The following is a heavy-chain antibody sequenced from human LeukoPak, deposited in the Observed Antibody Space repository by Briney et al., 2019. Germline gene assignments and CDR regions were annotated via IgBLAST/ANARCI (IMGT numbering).Heavy chain of an antibody. Sequence: GGSLRLSCAASGFSVSNYYMSWVRQPPGKGLEWVSVMYTGGGRYYGDSVKGRFTISRDNPKNTVFLQMNSLRVEDTALYYCTRGQSYCGADCYSDWGQGTLVTVSS. V-gene: IGHV3-66*01. CDR1: GFSVSNYY. CDR3: TRGQSYCGADCYSD. CDR2: MYTGGGR. J-gene: IGHJ4*02. D-gene: IGHD2-21*02.